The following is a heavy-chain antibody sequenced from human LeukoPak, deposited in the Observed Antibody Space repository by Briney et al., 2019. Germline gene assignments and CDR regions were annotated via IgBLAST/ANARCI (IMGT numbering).Heavy chain of an antibody. J-gene: IGHJ4*02. Sequence: SETLSLTCIVSGGSISSGGYYWSWIRQHPGKGLEWIGYIYYSGSTYYNPSLKSRVTISVDTSKNQFSLKLSSVTAADTAVYYCARDNGGNSYDYWGQGTLVTVSS. CDR3: ARDNGGNSYDY. D-gene: IGHD4-23*01. CDR2: IYYSGST. CDR1: GGSISSGGYY. V-gene: IGHV4-31*03.